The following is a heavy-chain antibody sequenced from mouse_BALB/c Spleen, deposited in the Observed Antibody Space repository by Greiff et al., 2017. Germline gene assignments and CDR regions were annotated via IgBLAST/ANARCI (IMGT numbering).Heavy chain of an antibody. J-gene: IGHJ4*01. V-gene: IGHV1S56*01. D-gene: IGHD2-1*01. CDR2: IYPGNVNT. Sequence: VQLQQSGPELVKPGASVRISCKASGYTFTSYYIHWVKQRPGQGLEWIGWIYPGNVNTKYNEKFKGKATLTADKSSSTAYMQLSSLTSEDSAVYFCARVRVYYGSGYAMDYWGQGTSVTVSS. CDR3: ARVRVYYGSGYAMDY. CDR1: GYTFTSYY.